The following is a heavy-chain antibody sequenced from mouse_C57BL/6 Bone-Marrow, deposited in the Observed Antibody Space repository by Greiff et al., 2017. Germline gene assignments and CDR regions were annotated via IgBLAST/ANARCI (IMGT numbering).Heavy chain of an antibody. Sequence: VQLQQPGAELVKPGASVKLSCKASGYTFTSYWMHWVKQRPGQGLEWIGMIHPNSGSTNYNEKFKSKATLTVDKSSSTAYMQLSSLTSEDSAVYDCARSARPRFAYWGQGTLVTVSA. D-gene: IGHD1-2*01. CDR2: IHPNSGST. J-gene: IGHJ3*01. CDR3: ARSARPRFAY. V-gene: IGHV1-64*01. CDR1: GYTFTSYW.